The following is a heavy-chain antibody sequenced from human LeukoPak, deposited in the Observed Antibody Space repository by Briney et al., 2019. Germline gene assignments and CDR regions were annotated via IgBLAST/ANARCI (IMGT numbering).Heavy chain of an antibody. Sequence: GASVKVSCKASGYTFTGYYMHWVRQAPGQGLEWMGWINPNSGGTNYAQKFQGRVTMTRDTSISTAYMELSRLRSDDTAVYYCGXXGYNSYYYYYYMDVWGKGTTVTVSS. D-gene: IGHD5-24*01. J-gene: IGHJ6*03. V-gene: IGHV1-2*02. CDR1: GYTFTGYY. CDR3: GXXGYNSYYYYYYMDV. CDR2: INPNSGGT.